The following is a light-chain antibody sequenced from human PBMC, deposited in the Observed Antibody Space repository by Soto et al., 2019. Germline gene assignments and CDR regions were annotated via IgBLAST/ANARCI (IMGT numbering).Light chain of an antibody. CDR2: DAS. Sequence: EIVLTQSPATLSGSAGERATLSCRASQSVSTYLAWYQQRPRQAPRLPIYDASYRATDIPPRFSGSGSGTDFTLTISSLEPEDFAVYYCQQRSNWPLTFGGGTKVDI. CDR1: QSVSTY. V-gene: IGKV3-11*01. CDR3: QQRSNWPLT. J-gene: IGKJ4*01.